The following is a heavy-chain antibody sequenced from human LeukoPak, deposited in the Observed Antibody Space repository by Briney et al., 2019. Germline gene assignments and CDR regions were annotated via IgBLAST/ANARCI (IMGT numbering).Heavy chain of an antibody. CDR2: IYYSGST. V-gene: IGHV4-31*03. D-gene: IGHD6-19*01. Sequence: SSETLSLTCTVSGGSISSGGYYWSWIRQHPGKGLEWIGNIYYSGSTYYNPSLKSRVTISVDTSKNQFSLKLSSVTAADTAVYYCARLGRYSSHFDYWGQGTLVTVSS. CDR3: ARLGRYSSHFDY. J-gene: IGHJ4*02. CDR1: GGSISSGGYY.